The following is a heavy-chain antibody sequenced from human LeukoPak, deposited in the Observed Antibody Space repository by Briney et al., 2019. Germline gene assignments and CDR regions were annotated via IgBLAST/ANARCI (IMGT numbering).Heavy chain of an antibody. CDR1: GGSISSYY. CDR3: ARTQGDDFWSGYYLDY. CDR2: IYYSGST. D-gene: IGHD3-3*01. V-gene: IGHV4-59*08. Sequence: SETLSLTCTVSGGSISSYYWSWIRQPPGKGLEWIGYIYYSGSTNYNPSLKSRVTISVDTSKNQFSLKLSSVTAADTAVYYCARTQGDDFWSGYYLDYWGQGTLVTVSS. J-gene: IGHJ4*02.